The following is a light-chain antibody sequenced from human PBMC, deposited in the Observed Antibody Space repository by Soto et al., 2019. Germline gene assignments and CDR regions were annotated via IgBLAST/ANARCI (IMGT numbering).Light chain of an antibody. CDR3: QKYGNSPPGYS. Sequence: EIVLTQSPGTLSLSPGERATLSCRVSQSISSGYLAWYQQKPGQAPRLVIYGASSRATGIPDRFSGSGSGTDVTLTISRLEPEDSAVYYCQKYGNSPPGYSVGQGTKLEIK. J-gene: IGKJ2*03. CDR2: GAS. V-gene: IGKV3-20*01. CDR1: QSISSGY.